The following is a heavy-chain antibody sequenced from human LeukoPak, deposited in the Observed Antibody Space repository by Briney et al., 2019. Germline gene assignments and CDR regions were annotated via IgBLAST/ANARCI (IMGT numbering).Heavy chain of an antibody. Sequence: PSQTLSLTCTVSGGSISGGGYYWTWIRQSPRKGLEWIGYIFNSENAFYNPSLKSRLSMSVDTSKNQFSLMLNSVTAADSAVYFCARGEAGDYYYYYGMDVWGQGTTVTVSS. J-gene: IGHJ6*02. CDR2: IFNSENA. CDR1: GGSISGGGYY. CDR3: ARGEAGDYYYYYGMDV. D-gene: IGHD6-13*01. V-gene: IGHV4-31*03.